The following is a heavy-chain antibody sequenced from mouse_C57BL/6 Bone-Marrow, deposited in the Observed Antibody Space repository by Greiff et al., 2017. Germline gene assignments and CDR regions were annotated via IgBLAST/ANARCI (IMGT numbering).Heavy chain of an antibody. J-gene: IGHJ4*01. CDR2: INYDGSST. V-gene: IGHV5-16*01. CDR1: GFTFSDYY. D-gene: IGHD6-5*01. Sequence: DVKLVESEGGLVQPGSSMKLSCTASGFTFSDYYMAWVRQVQEKGLEWVANINYDGSSTYYLDSLKSRFIISRDNAKNILYLQISILKSEDTATYYCARVPIYYAMDYWGQGTSVTVSS. CDR3: ARVPIYYAMDY.